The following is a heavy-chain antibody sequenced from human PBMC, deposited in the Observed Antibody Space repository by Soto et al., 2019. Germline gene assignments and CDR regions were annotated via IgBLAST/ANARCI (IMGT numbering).Heavy chain of an antibody. V-gene: IGHV4-59*01. J-gene: IGHJ4*02. CDR2: IYYSGST. D-gene: IGHD3-9*01. CDR3: ARGDFDWLYFDY. Sequence: QVQLQESGPGLVKPSETLSLTCTVSGCSISSYYWSWIRQPPGTGLEWLGYIYYSGSTKYNPSRKSRVTISVDTSKNQFSLKLSSVTAADTAVYYCARGDFDWLYFDYWGQGTLVTVSS. CDR1: GCSISSYY.